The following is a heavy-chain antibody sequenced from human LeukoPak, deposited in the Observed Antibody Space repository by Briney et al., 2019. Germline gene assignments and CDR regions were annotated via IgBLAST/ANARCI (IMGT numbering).Heavy chain of an antibody. Sequence: SVKVSCKASGDTFSSYAISWVRQAPGQGLEWMGGIIPMFGTANYAQKFQGRVTITADESTSTAYMDLSSLRSEDTAVYYCARGATENWFDPWGQGTLVTVSS. CDR2: IIPMFGTA. V-gene: IGHV1-69*13. D-gene: IGHD5-12*01. CDR1: GDTFSSYA. J-gene: IGHJ5*02. CDR3: ARGATENWFDP.